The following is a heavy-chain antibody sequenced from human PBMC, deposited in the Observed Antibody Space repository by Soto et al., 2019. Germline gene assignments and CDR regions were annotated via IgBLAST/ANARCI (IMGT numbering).Heavy chain of an antibody. CDR2: IYYSGST. V-gene: IGHV4-59*01. CDR1: GGSISSYY. D-gene: IGHD2-2*01. Sequence: SETLSLTCTVSGGSISSYYWIWIRQPPGKGLEWIGYIYYSGSTNYNPSLKSRVTISVDTSKNQLSLKLSSVTAADTAVYYCARARGYCSSTSCFAPYYYYYGMDVWGQGTTVTVS. CDR3: ARARGYCSSTSCFAPYYYYYGMDV. J-gene: IGHJ6*02.